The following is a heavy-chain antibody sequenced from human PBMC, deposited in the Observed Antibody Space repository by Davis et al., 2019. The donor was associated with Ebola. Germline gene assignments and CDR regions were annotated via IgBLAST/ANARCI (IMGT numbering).Heavy chain of an antibody. V-gene: IGHV4-39*01. CDR2: IYYSGTI. J-gene: IGHJ1*01. Sequence: SETLSLTCTVSGGSINNGNYYWGWIRQPPGKGLEWIGSIYYSGTIYYNMSLQSRVTISVDTSKNQFSLKVNSVTAADTAVYYCAVYTVVVTDIRAEYFQHWGQGTLATVSS. CDR1: GGSINNGNYY. CDR3: AVYTVVVTDIRAEYFQH. D-gene: IGHD2-21*02.